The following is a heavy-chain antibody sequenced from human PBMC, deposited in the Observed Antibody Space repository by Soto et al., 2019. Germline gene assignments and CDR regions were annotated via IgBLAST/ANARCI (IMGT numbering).Heavy chain of an antibody. CDR2: VSWNGSRT. CDR1: GFTFSNSD. J-gene: IGHJ6*02. V-gene: IGHV3-35*01. Sequence: WGTLRLSCAASGFTFSNSDMNWVRQAPGKGLEWVSGVSWNGSRTHCADSVKGRFIISRDNSRNVLYQQMNSLRLGDIAVYDCVSEEKFLSFGELIAYYYSYGMDVWGQGTTVTVSS. CDR3: VSEEKFLSFGELIAYYYSYGMDV. D-gene: IGHD3-10*01.